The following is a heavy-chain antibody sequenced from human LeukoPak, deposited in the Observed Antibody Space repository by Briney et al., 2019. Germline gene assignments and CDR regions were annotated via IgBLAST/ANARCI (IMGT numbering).Heavy chain of an antibody. Sequence: ASVKVSCKTSGYTFSNYYMHWVRQAPGQGPEWMGIINPSGDNTNYAQKFQGRVTMTRDTSTSTVYMDLRSLRSEDTAVYFCARDMLAVPSNWFDPWGQGTLVTVSS. CDR3: ARDMLAVPSNWFDP. D-gene: IGHD2-8*01. V-gene: IGHV1-46*01. CDR1: GYTFSNYY. CDR2: INPSGDNT. J-gene: IGHJ5*02.